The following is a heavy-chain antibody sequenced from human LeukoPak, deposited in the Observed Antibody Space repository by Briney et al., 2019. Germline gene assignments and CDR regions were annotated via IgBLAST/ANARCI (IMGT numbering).Heavy chain of an antibody. D-gene: IGHD4-17*01. CDR2: IKQDGSEK. Sequence: GGSLRLSCAASGFTFSSYWWSWVRQAPGKGLEWVANIKQDGSEKYYVDSVKGRFTISRDNAKNSLYLQMNSLRAEDTAVYYCARTSYGDYDDYWGQGTLVTVSS. CDR1: GFTFSSYW. J-gene: IGHJ4*02. CDR3: ARTSYGDYDDY. V-gene: IGHV3-7*01.